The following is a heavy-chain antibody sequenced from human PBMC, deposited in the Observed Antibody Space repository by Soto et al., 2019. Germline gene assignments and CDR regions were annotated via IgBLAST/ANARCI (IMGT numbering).Heavy chain of an antibody. Sequence: QVQLVQSGAEVKKPGSSVKVSCKASGGTFSSYAISWVRQAPGQGLEWLGGIIPNFGTANYAQTFQGRVTSSGDESTSTGDMELSNLRSEDTAVYYCARAEIVATINRYYYRMDVWGQGTTVAVSS. CDR1: GGTFSSYA. CDR2: IIPNFGTA. CDR3: ARAEIVATINRYYYRMDV. J-gene: IGHJ6*02. D-gene: IGHD5-12*01. V-gene: IGHV1-69*01.